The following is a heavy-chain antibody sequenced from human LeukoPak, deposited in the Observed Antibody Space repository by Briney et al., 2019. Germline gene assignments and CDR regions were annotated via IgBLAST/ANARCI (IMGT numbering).Heavy chain of an antibody. D-gene: IGHD2-2*01. J-gene: IGHJ6*03. CDR2: IRYDGSNK. Sequence: PGGSLRLSCAASGFTFSSYGMHWVRQAPGKGLEWVAFIRYDGSNKYYADSVKGRFTISRDNSKNTLYLQMNSLRAEDTAVYYCAKAPYCSSTSCYYYYYMDVWGKGTTVTVSS. V-gene: IGHV3-30*02. CDR3: AKAPYCSSTSCYYYYYMDV. CDR1: GFTFSSYG.